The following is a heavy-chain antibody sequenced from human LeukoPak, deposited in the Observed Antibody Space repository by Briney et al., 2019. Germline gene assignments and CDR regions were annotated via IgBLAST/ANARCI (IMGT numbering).Heavy chain of an antibody. J-gene: IGHJ4*02. CDR3: ARAGKKYGSGRSSYYFDY. V-gene: IGHV4-4*07. CDR1: GGSISSYY. Sequence: SETLSLTCTVSGGSISSYYWSRIRQPAGKGLEWIGRIYTSGSTNYNPSLKSRVTMSVDTSKNQFSLKLSSVTAADTAVYYCARAGKKYGSGRSSYYFDYWGQGTLVTVSS. D-gene: IGHD3-10*01. CDR2: IYTSGST.